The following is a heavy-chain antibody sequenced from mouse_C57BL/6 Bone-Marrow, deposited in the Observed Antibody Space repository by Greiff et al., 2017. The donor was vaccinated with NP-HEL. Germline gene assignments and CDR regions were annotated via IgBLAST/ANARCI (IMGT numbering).Heavy chain of an antibody. Sequence: QVQLQQSEAELAKPGASVKLSCKASGYTFTSSWMHWVKQRPGQGLEWIGYINPSSGYTKYNEKFKDKATLTADKSSSTAYMQLSSLTYEDYAVYYCARSSPGWFAYWGQGTLGTVSA. CDR3: ARSSPGWFAY. J-gene: IGHJ3*01. CDR2: INPSSGYT. V-gene: IGHV1-7*01. CDR1: GYTFTSSW.